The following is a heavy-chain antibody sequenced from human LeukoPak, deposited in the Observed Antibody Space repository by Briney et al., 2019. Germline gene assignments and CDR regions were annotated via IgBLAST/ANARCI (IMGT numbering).Heavy chain of an antibody. J-gene: IGHJ5*02. V-gene: IGHV3-74*01. CDR3: ARVLIATNWFDP. CDR1: GFTFSSYW. D-gene: IGHD5-24*01. Sequence: GGSLRLSCAASGFTFSSYWMHWVHQAPGKGLVWVSRINSDGSSTSYADSVKGRFTISRDNAKNTLYLQMNSLRAEDTAVYYCARVLIATNWFDPWGQGTLVTVSS. CDR2: INSDGSST.